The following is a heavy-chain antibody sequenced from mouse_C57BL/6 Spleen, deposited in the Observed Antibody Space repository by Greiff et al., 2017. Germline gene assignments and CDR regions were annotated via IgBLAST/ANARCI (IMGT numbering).Heavy chain of an antibody. Sequence: QVQLQQPGAELVMPGASVKLSCKASGYTFTSYWMHWVKQRPGQGLEWIGEIDPSDSYTNYNQKFKGKSTLTVDKSSSTAYMQLSSLTSEDSAVYYCARSLYGSSSYAMDYWGQGTSVTVSS. CDR3: ARSLYGSSSYAMDY. CDR1: GYTFTSYW. V-gene: IGHV1-69*01. CDR2: IDPSDSYT. D-gene: IGHD1-1*01. J-gene: IGHJ4*01.